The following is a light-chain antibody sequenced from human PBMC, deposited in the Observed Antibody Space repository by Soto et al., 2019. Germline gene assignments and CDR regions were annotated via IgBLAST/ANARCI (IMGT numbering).Light chain of an antibody. CDR3: QQSYSTPRT. J-gene: IGKJ3*01. CDR1: QSISSY. Sequence: DLQMTQSPSSLSASVGDRVTITFRASQSISSYLNWYQQKPGKAPKFLIYAASSLQRGVPSRFSGSGSGTDFTLTISSLQPEDCATYYCQQSYSTPRTFGPGTIVDIK. CDR2: AAS. V-gene: IGKV1-39*01.